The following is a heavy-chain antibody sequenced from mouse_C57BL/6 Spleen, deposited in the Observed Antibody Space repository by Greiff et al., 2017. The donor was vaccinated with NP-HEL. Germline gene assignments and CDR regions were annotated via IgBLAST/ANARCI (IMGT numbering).Heavy chain of an antibody. CDR2: ISDGGSYT. CDR3: ARDGYKAMDY. CDR1: GFTFSSYA. Sequence: EVQLVESGGGLVKPGGSLKLSCAASGFTFSSYAMSWVRQTPEKGLEWVATISDGGSYTYYPDNVKGRFTISRDNAKNNLYLQMSHLKSEDTAMYYCARDGYKAMDYWGQGTSVTVSS. V-gene: IGHV5-4*01. J-gene: IGHJ4*01.